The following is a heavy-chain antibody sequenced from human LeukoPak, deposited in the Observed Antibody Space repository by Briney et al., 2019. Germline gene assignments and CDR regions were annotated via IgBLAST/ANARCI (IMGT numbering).Heavy chain of an antibody. Sequence: PGGSLRLSCTTSGFNVRSNYMSWVRQAPGKGLEWVSVIYNGGSTYSADSVKGRFTISRDNSKNTVYLQMNSLRAEDTAVYYCATSTGTTPDFDSYYMDVWGKGTTVTIS. CDR3: ATSTGTTPDFDSYYMDV. V-gene: IGHV3-66*01. CDR2: IYNGGST. D-gene: IGHD1-1*01. CDR1: GFNVRSNY. J-gene: IGHJ6*03.